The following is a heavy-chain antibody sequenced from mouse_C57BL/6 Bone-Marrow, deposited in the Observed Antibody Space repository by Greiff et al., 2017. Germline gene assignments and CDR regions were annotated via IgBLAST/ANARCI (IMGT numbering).Heavy chain of an antibody. Sequence: EVQVVESGGGLVQSGRSLRLSCATSGFTFSDFYMEWVRQAPGKGLEWIAASRNKANDYTTEYSASVKGRFIVSRDTSQSILYLQMNALRAEDTAIYYCARDACDYYGSSYWYFDVWGTGTTVTVSS. CDR1: GFTFSDFY. CDR2: SRNKANDYTT. D-gene: IGHD1-1*01. CDR3: ARDACDYYGSSYWYFDV. V-gene: IGHV7-1*01. J-gene: IGHJ1*03.